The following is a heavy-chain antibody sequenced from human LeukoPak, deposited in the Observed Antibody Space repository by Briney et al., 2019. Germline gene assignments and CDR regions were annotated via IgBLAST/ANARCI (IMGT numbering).Heavy chain of an antibody. V-gene: IGHV3-48*01. D-gene: IGHD2-15*01. CDR1: GFTFSSYS. J-gene: IGHJ3*02. CDR2: ISSSSSTI. Sequence: GGSLRLSCAASGFTFSSYSMNWVRQAPGKGLEWVSYISSSSSTIYYADSVKGRFTISRDNAKNSLHLQMNSLRAEDTAVYYCARDCSGGSCGPYAFDIWGQGTMVTVSS. CDR3: ARDCSGGSCGPYAFDI.